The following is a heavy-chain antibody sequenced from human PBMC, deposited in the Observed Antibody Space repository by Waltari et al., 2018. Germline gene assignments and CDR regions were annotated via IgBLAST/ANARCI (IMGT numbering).Heavy chain of an antibody. Sequence: QVQLVQSGAEVKKPGSSVKVSCKASGGTFSSYAIRWVRQAPGQGLEWMGGIIPIFGTANDAQKFQGRVTITADKSTSTAYMELSSLRSEDTAVYYCSLNYDSSGYYLNWGQGTLVTVSS. V-gene: IGHV1-69*14. D-gene: IGHD3-22*01. CDR3: SLNYDSSGYYLN. CDR2: IIPIFGTA. J-gene: IGHJ4*02. CDR1: GGTFSSYA.